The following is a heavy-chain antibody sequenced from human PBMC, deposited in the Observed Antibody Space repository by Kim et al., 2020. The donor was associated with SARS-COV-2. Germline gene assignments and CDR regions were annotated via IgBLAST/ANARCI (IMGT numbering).Heavy chain of an antibody. J-gene: IGHJ5*02. Sequence: EGSLRLSCAASGFTFSNAWMSWVRQAPGKGLEWVGHIKSKTDGGTTDYAAPVKGRFTISRDDSKNTLYLQMNSLKTEDTAVYYCTTSSGYYYGWFDPWGQGTLVTVSS. CDR2: IKSKTDGGTT. CDR3: TTSSGYYYGWFDP. V-gene: IGHV3-15*01. CDR1: GFTFSNAW. D-gene: IGHD3-22*01.